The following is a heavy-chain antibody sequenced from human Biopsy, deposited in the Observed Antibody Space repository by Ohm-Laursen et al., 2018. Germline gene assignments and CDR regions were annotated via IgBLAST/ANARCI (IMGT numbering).Heavy chain of an antibody. CDR2: IFNSANT. CDR3: ARGDYFDSNGYFWFDP. J-gene: IGHJ5*02. CDR1: GDSVTKYY. Sequence: TLSLTCTVSGDSVTKYYWSWIRQRPGKGLEWIGYIFNSANTYYNPSLKNLITISGDTSKNQFSLKLNSVTAADTAVYYCARGDYFDSNGYFWFDPWGQGTLVTVSS. D-gene: IGHD3-22*01. V-gene: IGHV4-31*01.